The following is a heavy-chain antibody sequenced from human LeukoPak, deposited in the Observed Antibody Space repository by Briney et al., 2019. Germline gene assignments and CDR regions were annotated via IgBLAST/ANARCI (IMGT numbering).Heavy chain of an antibody. V-gene: IGHV4-59*11. J-gene: IGHJ5*02. Sequence: SETLSLTCTVSGDSIRSHYLSWIRQPPGKGLEWIGYIAYSGITNYNLSLKSRLTLLVDTSKNQFSLRLSSVTAADTAVYYCARDVVTSSPGSWFDPWGQGTLVTVSS. CDR1: GDSIRSHY. CDR2: IAYSGIT. D-gene: IGHD6-13*01. CDR3: ARDVVTSSPGSWFDP.